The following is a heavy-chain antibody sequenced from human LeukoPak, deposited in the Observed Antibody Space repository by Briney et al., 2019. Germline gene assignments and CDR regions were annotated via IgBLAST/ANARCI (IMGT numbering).Heavy chain of an antibody. D-gene: IGHD6-19*01. V-gene: IGHV4-4*09. CDR2: IYTSGST. Sequence: PSETLSLTCTVSGSSISSYYWSWTRQPPGKGLEWNCYIYTSGSTNYNHSLKSRVTTSVDTTKNLFSRKLSSGAAADTAVYYGARRFAVAGGHDAFDIWGQGTMVTVSS. J-gene: IGHJ3*02. CDR3: ARRFAVAGGHDAFDI. CDR1: GSSISSYY.